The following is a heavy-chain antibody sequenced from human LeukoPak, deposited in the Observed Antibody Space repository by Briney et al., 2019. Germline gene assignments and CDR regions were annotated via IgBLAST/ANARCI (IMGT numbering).Heavy chain of an antibody. CDR3: ARVIRGGYYYDSSGYPDY. CDR2: INPNSGGT. J-gene: IGHJ4*02. D-gene: IGHD3-22*01. V-gene: IGHV1-2*02. Sequence: GASVKVSCKASGYTFTGYYMHWVRQAPGQGLEWMGWINPNSGGTNYAQKFQGRVTMTRDTSISTAYMELSRLRSDDTAVYYCARVIRGGYYYDSSGYPDYWGQGTLVTVSS. CDR1: GYTFTGYY.